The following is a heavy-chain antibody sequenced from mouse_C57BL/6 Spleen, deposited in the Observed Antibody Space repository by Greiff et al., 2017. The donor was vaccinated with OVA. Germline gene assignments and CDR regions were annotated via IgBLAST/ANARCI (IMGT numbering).Heavy chain of an antibody. V-gene: IGHV6-3*01. CDR2: IRLKSDNYAT. Sequence: VQLKESGGGLVQPGGSMKLSCVASGFTFSNYWMNWVRQSPEKGLEWVAQIRLKSDNYATHYAESVKGRFTISRDDSKSSVYLQMNNLRAEDTGIYYCTKIYYDYDGYFDVWGTGTTVTVSS. CDR1: GFTFSNYW. D-gene: IGHD2-4*01. CDR3: TKIYYDYDGYFDV. J-gene: IGHJ1*03.